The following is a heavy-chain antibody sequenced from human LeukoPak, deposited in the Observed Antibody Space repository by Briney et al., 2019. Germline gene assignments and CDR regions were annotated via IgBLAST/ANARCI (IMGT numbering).Heavy chain of an antibody. Sequence: GGSLRLSCAASGFTFSSYAMSWVRQAPGKGLEWVSAISGSGGSTYYADSVKGRFTISRDNSKNTLYLQMNSLRAEDTAVYYCANVADYYDSSGYYYWGQGTLVTVSS. V-gene: IGHV3-23*01. CDR3: ANVADYYDSSGYYY. CDR1: GFTFSSYA. CDR2: ISGSGGST. J-gene: IGHJ4*02. D-gene: IGHD3-22*01.